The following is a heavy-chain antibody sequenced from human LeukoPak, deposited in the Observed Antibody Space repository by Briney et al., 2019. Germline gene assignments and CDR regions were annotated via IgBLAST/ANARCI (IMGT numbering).Heavy chain of an antibody. Sequence: GGSLRLSCAASGFTFSSYEMNWVRQAPGKGLEWVSYISSSGSTIYYADSVKGRFTISRDNATNSLYLQMNSLRAEDTAVHYCARDLGFGELLSDYYYYYGMDVWGKGTTVTVSS. CDR2: ISSSGSTI. CDR3: ARDLGFGELLSDYYYYYGMDV. CDR1: GFTFSSYE. J-gene: IGHJ6*04. D-gene: IGHD3-10*01. V-gene: IGHV3-48*03.